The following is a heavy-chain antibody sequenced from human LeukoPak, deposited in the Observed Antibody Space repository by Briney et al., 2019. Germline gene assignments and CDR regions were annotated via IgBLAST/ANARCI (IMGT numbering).Heavy chain of an antibody. CDR3: ARDPGDGYSVWYFDL. D-gene: IGHD5-24*01. CDR1: GGSISSGGYY. V-gene: IGHV4-31*03. Sequence: SETLSLTCTVSGGSISSGGYYWSWIRQHPGKGLEWIGYIYYSGSTYYNPSLKSRVTISVDTSKNQFSLKLSSVTAADTAVYYCARDPGDGYSVWYFDLWGRGTLVTVSS. J-gene: IGHJ2*01. CDR2: IYYSGST.